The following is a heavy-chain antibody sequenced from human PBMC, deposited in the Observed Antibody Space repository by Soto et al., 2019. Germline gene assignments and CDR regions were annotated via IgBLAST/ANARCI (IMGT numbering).Heavy chain of an antibody. D-gene: IGHD3-3*01. CDR3: ARGTPSFWSGYYFDY. J-gene: IGHJ4*02. CDR1: GGSISSYY. Sequence: SETLSLTCTVSGGSISSYYWSWIRQPPGKGLEWIGYIYYSGSTNYNPSLKSRVTLSVDTSKNQFSLKLSSVTAADTAVYYCARGTPSFWSGYYFDYWGQGTLVTVSS. V-gene: IGHV4-59*01. CDR2: IYYSGST.